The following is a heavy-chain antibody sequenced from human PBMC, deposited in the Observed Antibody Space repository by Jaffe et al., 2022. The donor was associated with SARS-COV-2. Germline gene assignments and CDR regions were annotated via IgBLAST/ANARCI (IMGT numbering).Heavy chain of an antibody. V-gene: IGHV2-26*01. D-gene: IGHD6-6*01. Sequence: QVTLKESGPVLVKPTETLTLTCTVSGFSLSDLRMGVTWIRQAPGKAPEWLAHIFSNDTKSYSTSLKSSLSISKDTSKSQVVLFMTNLDPVDTATYFCARILMIGAPYYYYYMDVWGRGTTVTVSS. CDR1: GFSLSDLRMG. J-gene: IGHJ6*03. CDR3: ARILMIGAPYYYYYMDV. CDR2: IFSNDTK.